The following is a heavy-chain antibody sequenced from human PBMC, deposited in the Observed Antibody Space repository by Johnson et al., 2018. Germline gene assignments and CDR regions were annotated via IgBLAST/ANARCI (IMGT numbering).Heavy chain of an antibody. J-gene: IGHJ6*03. Sequence: EVQLVESGGGLMQPGRSLKLSCEASGFIFDDYAMHWVRQAPGKGLEWVSSISWHAGTIAYADSVKGRFPISRDNDRDSLYLQMDSLRADDTAVYYCAKKLIEMAARPSPFFFHYMDVWGKGTTVTVSS. V-gene: IGHV3-9*01. CDR3: AKKLIEMAARPSPFFFHYMDV. CDR2: ISWHAGTI. D-gene: IGHD6-6*01. CDR1: GFIFDDYA.